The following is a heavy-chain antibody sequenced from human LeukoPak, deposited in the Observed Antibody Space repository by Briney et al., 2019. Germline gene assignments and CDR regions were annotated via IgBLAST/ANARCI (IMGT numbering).Heavy chain of an antibody. CDR1: GFTFSSYA. CDR2: TSGSGGST. Sequence: GGSLRLSCAASGFTFSSYAMSWVRQAPGKGLEWVSATSGSGGSTYYADSVKGRFTISRDNSKNTLYLQMNSLRAEDTAVYYCAKWSRRYYDSSGYYFWGQGTLVTVSS. J-gene: IGHJ4*02. D-gene: IGHD3-22*01. V-gene: IGHV3-23*01. CDR3: AKWSRRYYDSSGYYF.